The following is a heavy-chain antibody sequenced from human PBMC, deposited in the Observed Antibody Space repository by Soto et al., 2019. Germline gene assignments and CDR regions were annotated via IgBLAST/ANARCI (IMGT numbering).Heavy chain of an antibody. CDR3: AKGPNQWELLLDY. CDR1: GFTLSSYG. D-gene: IGHD1-26*01. V-gene: IGHV3-30*18. Sequence: SLRLSCAASGFTLSSYGMHWVRQAPGKGLEWVAVISYDGSKKYYADSVKGRFTISRDNSKNTLYLQMNSLRAEDTAVYYCAKGPNQWELLLDYWGQGTLVTVSS. J-gene: IGHJ4*02. CDR2: ISYDGSKK.